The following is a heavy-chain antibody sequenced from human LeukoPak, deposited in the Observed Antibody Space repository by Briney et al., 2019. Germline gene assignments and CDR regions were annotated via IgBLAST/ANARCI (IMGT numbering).Heavy chain of an antibody. J-gene: IGHJ5*02. CDR2: FYISGSTT. CDR3: ARPNPDSSGYYGSFDP. CDR1: GGSVSGSSDY. D-gene: IGHD3-22*01. Sequence: SETLSLTCIVFGGSVSGSSDYWGWVRQPPGKGLGWIGSFYISGSTTYYNPSLKSRVTISVDTSENQFSLMLSSVTAADTAVYYCARPNPDSSGYYGSFDPWGQGTLVTVSS. V-gene: IGHV4-39*01.